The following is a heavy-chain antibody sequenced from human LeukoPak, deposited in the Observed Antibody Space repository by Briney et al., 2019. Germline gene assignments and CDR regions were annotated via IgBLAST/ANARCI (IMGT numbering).Heavy chain of an antibody. V-gene: IGHV4-39*01. CDR1: GGSISSSNHY. Sequence: KPSETLSLTCTVSGGSISSSNHYWGWIRQPPGKGLEWIGSIYYSGSIYYNLSLKSRVTISVDTSKNQFSLKLSSVTAADTAVYYCAVAYGMDVWGQGTTVTVSS. J-gene: IGHJ6*02. CDR2: IYYSGSI. CDR3: AVAYGMDV. D-gene: IGHD5-12*01.